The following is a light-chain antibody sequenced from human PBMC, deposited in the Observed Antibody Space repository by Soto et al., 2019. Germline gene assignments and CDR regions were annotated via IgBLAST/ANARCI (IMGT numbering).Light chain of an antibody. CDR3: LQTYSPLWT. Sequence: DIQMTQSPPALSASVGDRVTITCRASQSVTTYLSWYQQKPGKAPKLLIFASSSLLSGVPSRFSGSGSGTDFTLTITSLQPEDFATYFYLQTYSPLWTFGQGTKV. CDR2: ASS. CDR1: QSVTTY. J-gene: IGKJ1*01. V-gene: IGKV1-39*01.